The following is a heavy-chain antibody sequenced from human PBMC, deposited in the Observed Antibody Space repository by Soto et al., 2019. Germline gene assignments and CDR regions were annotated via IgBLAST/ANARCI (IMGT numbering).Heavy chain of an antibody. J-gene: IGHJ4*02. CDR3: ARVQWFGELLGPFDY. Sequence: EVQLVESGGGLVKPGGSLRLSCAASGFTFSSYSMNWVRQAPGKGLEWVSSISSSSSYIYYADSVKGRFTISRDNDKNPLYLQMNRLRAEDTAVYYCARVQWFGELLGPFDYWGQGTLVTVSS. CDR1: GFTFSSYS. D-gene: IGHD3-10*01. CDR2: ISSSSSYI. V-gene: IGHV3-21*01.